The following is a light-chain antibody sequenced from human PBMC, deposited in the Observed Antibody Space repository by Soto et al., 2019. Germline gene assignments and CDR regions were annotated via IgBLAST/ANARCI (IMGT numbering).Light chain of an antibody. J-gene: IGLJ2*01. CDR1: SSNIGAGYD. CDR2: GNS. CDR3: QSYDSSLSALV. Sequence: QSVLTQPPSVSGAPGQRVTISCTGSSSNIGAGYDVHWYQQLPGTAPKLLIYGNSNRPSGVPDRFSGSKSGTSASLAITGLQAEDEAGYYCQSYDSSLSALVFGGGTKLPVL. V-gene: IGLV1-40*01.